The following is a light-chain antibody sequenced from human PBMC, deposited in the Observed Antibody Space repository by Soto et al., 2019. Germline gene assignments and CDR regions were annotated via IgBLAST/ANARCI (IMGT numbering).Light chain of an antibody. CDR3: QQYKNYPLT. CDR2: GAS. Sequence: VMTQSPATLSASPGERVILSCRASQNIGNNLAWYQQKPGQAPRLLMYGASSRASDTPARFSGSGSATDFTLTISSLQSEDFAVYYCQQYKNYPLTFGGGTNVETK. CDR1: QNIGNN. J-gene: IGKJ4*01. V-gene: IGKV3-15*01.